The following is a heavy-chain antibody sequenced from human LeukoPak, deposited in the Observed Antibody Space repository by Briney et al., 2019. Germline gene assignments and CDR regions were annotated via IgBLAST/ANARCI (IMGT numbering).Heavy chain of an antibody. D-gene: IGHD2-15*01. V-gene: IGHV3-48*03. J-gene: IGHJ4*02. Sequence: AGGSLRLSCAASGFTFSSYEMSWVRQAPGKGLERVSYISSSGSTIYYADSVKGRFTISRDNAKKSLYLQVNSLRAEDTAVYYCARDYCSGGSCYSGFDYWGQGTLVTVSS. CDR1: GFTFSSYE. CDR3: ARDYCSGGSCYSGFDY. CDR2: ISSSGSTI.